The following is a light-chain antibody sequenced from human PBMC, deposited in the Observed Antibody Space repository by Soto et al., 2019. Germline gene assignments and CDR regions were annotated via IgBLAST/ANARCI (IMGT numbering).Light chain of an antibody. CDR3: QQYDDLLS. V-gene: IGKV1-33*01. J-gene: IGKJ4*01. CDR1: QDIAKY. CDR2: DAS. Sequence: DIQMTQSPSSLSASVGDRVTITCPASQDIAKYLNWYQQKPGNAPKLLIYDASELHAGGPSRVSGSGSGTDFTFTISSVKPEDFATYYCQQYDDLLSFGGGTKVEIK.